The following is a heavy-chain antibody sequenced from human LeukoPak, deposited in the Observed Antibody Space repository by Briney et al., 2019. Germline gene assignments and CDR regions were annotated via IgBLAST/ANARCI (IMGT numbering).Heavy chain of an antibody. Sequence: GTSLRLSCAASGFTFSTYAMHWVRQAPGKGLEWVAVISYDGSNKYYVDSVKGRFTISRDNSKNTLSLQMNSLRAEDTAVYYCATLAAHYYGSAYGMDVRGQGTTVTVSS. V-gene: IGHV3-30-3*01. CDR2: ISYDGSNK. CDR3: ATLAAHYYGSAYGMDV. CDR1: GFTFSTYA. J-gene: IGHJ6*02. D-gene: IGHD3-10*01.